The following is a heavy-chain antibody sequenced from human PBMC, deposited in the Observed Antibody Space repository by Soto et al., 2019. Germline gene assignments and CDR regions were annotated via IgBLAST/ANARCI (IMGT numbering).Heavy chain of an antibody. Sequence: QVQLVQSGAEVKKPGSSVKVSCKASGGTFSSYAISWVRQAPGQGLEWMGGIIPIFGTANHAQKFQGRVTIAADKSTSTAYMELSSLRSEDTAVYYCARDMTRHPYYYGMDVWGQGTTVAVSS. CDR2: IIPIFGTA. CDR1: GGTFSSYA. V-gene: IGHV1-69*06. CDR3: ARDMTRHPYYYGMDV. J-gene: IGHJ6*02. D-gene: IGHD3-16*01.